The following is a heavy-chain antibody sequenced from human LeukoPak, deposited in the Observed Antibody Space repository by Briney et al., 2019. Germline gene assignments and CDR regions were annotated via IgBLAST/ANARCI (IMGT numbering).Heavy chain of an antibody. V-gene: IGHV3-13*04. D-gene: IGHD4-11*01. Sequence: GGSLILSCAASGFTFSSYDMHWVRQATGKGLEWVSAIGTAGDTNYHGSLKGRFTIPSRNDKNYSYFQKNNLIAGDTAVYYCTRGVNSNGYHLGAWGQGTLVTVSS. CDR3: TRGVNSNGYHLGA. CDR2: IGTAGDT. CDR1: GFTFSSYD. J-gene: IGHJ5*02.